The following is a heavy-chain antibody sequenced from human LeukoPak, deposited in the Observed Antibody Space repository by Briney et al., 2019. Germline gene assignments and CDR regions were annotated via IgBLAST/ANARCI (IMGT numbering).Heavy chain of an antibody. J-gene: IGHJ4*02. CDR3: ARGAYTSGWVAFDY. Sequence: SQTLSLTCSVSGGSISSVYWSWIRQPAGKGLEWIGRIYNDENTNYNPSLASRVTMSVDTPKNPFSLKLSSVTAADTAVYYCARGAYTSGWVAFDYWGQGTVVTVSS. D-gene: IGHD6-19*01. V-gene: IGHV4-4*07. CDR2: IYNDENT. CDR1: GGSISSVY.